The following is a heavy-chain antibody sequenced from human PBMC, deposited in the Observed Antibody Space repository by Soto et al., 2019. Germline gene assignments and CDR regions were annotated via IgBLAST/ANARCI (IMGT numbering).Heavy chain of an antibody. Sequence: EVQLLESGGSLVQPGRSLRLSCAASGFTFSNSAMSWVRQAPGKGLEWVSVIRTTGTSTYYADSVKGRFTVSRDNSYNTVFLQMNSLRPDDTAVYYCAKGGDVWGSYHAGFQQWGQGTLVIVSS. CDR1: GFTFSNSA. CDR3: AKGGDVWGSYHAGFQQ. D-gene: IGHD3-16*02. CDR2: IRTTGTST. V-gene: IGHV3-23*01. J-gene: IGHJ1*01.